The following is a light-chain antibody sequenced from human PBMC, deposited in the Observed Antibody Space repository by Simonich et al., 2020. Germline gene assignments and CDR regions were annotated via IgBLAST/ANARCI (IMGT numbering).Light chain of an antibody. V-gene: IGLV2-11*01. CDR2: DVS. CDR1: SSDVGGYNY. J-gene: IGLJ3*02. CDR3: CSYAGSYTEV. Sequence: QSALTQPRSVSGSPGQSVTISCTGTSSDVGGYNYVSWYQPHPGKAHKLMIYDVSKRPSGVPDRFSGSKSGNTASLTISGLQAEDEADYYCCSYAGSYTEVFGGGTKLTVL.